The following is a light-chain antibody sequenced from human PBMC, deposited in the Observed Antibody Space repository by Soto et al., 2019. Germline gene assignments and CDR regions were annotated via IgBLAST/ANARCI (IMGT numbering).Light chain of an antibody. CDR3: NSFTTSSTLV. Sequence: QSVLTQPASVSGSPGQSITISCTGTSSDVGAYNYVSWYQHHPGKAPKLMIYDVSNRPSGVSNRFSGSKSGNTASLTISGLQAEDEADYYCNSFTTSSTLVFGGGTQVTVL. CDR1: SSDVGAYNY. CDR2: DVS. J-gene: IGLJ2*01. V-gene: IGLV2-14*03.